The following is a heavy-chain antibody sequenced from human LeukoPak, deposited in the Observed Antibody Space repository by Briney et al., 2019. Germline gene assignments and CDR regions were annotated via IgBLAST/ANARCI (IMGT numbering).Heavy chain of an antibody. CDR3: ARDGPHGRPVDY. D-gene: IGHD1-14*01. CDR2: ISAYSGDT. V-gene: IGHV1-18*01. Sequence: ASAKVSCKASGYTFTSYGISWVRQAPGQGLEWMGWISAYSGDTNYAQKLQGRVTMTTDTSTSTAYMELSSLRSEDTAVYYCARDGPHGRPVDYWGQGTLVTVSS. CDR1: GYTFTSYG. J-gene: IGHJ4*02.